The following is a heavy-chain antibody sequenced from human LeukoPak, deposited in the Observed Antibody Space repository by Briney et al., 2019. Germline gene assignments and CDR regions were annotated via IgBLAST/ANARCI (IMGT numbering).Heavy chain of an antibody. CDR1: GGSISSSSYY. Sequence: SEALSLTCTVSGGSISSSSYYWGWIRQPPGKGLEWIGSIYYSGSTYYNPSLKSRVTISVDTSKNQFSLKLSSVTAADTAVHYCARLPRGRWELNAFDIWGQGTMVTVSS. CDR3: ARLPRGRWELNAFDI. D-gene: IGHD1-26*01. V-gene: IGHV4-39*01. CDR2: IYYSGST. J-gene: IGHJ3*02.